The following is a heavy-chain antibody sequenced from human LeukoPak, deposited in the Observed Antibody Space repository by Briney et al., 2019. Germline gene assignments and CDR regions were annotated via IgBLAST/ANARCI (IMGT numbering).Heavy chain of an antibody. CDR3: TRRYGGHSGWAGYHDS. J-gene: IGHJ4*02. CDR1: GFGFSAYI. V-gene: IGHV3-64*01. CDR2: IRSDGSST. D-gene: IGHD6-19*01. Sequence: GGSLRLSCVASGFGFSAYIMHWVRQAPGKGLEYVSAIRSDGSSTFYPNSVKGRFTISRDNSKSTLYLQMGSLRSEDTAVYYSTRRYGGHSGWAGYHDSWGQGTLVTVSS.